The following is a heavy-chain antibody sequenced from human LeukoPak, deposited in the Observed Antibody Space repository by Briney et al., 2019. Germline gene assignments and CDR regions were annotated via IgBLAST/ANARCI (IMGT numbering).Heavy chain of an antibody. Sequence: TGGSLRLSCAASGFTFSSYWMSRVRQAPGEGLEWVSAINDRGGATYYADSVKGRCTISRDNSKNTLFLQMSSLRAEDTAVYFCAKGSAAGRPYYFDYWGQGTLVTVSS. V-gene: IGHV3-23*01. CDR2: INDRGGAT. CDR1: GFTFSSYW. CDR3: AKGSAAGRPYYFDY. D-gene: IGHD6-25*01. J-gene: IGHJ4*02.